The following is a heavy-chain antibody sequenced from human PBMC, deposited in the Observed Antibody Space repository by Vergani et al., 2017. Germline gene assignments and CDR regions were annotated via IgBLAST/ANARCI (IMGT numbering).Heavy chain of an antibody. CDR3: ARDSEGAGPNWYFDL. CDR2: INPNSGGT. J-gene: IGHJ2*01. V-gene: IGHV1-2*04. D-gene: IGHD1-26*01. CDR1: GYTFTGSY. Sequence: QVQLVQSGAEVKKPGASVKVSCKASGYTFTGSYMHWVRQAPGQGLEWMGWINPNSGGTNYAQKFQGWVTMTRDTSISTAYMELSSLRSEDTAVYYCARDSEGAGPNWYFDLGGRGTLVTVSS.